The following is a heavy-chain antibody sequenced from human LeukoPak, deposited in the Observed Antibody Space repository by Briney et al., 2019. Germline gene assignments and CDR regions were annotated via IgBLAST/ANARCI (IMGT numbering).Heavy chain of an antibody. J-gene: IGHJ4*02. Sequence: PGGSLRLSCAASGFAFSIYLMSWVHQAPGKGLEWVSVIYSGGSTYYADSVKGRFTISRDNSKNTLYLQTNSLRAEDTAVYYCARSSSSNWYTGYYFDYWGQGTLVTVSS. V-gene: IGHV3-53*01. CDR2: IYSGGST. CDR1: GFAFSIYL. CDR3: ARSSSSNWYTGYYFDY. D-gene: IGHD6-13*01.